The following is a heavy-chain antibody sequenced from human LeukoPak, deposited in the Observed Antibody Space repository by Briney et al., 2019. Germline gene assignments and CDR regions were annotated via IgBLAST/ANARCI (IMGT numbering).Heavy chain of an antibody. J-gene: IGHJ4*02. CDR3: AKDRFVLTVYAPCDY. CDR2: ISSSSSYI. Sequence: GGSLRLSCAASGFTFSSYSMNWVRQAPGKGLEWVSSISSSSSYIYYADSVKGRFTISRDNAKNSLYLQMNSLRAEDTAVYYCAKDRFVLTVYAPCDYWGQGTLVTVSS. CDR1: GFTFSSYS. V-gene: IGHV3-21*01. D-gene: IGHD2-8*01.